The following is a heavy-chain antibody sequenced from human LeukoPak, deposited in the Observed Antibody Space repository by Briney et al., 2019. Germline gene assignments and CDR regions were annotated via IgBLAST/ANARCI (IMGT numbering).Heavy chain of an antibody. J-gene: IGHJ4*02. CDR3: ASWGSSGYSY. CDR1: GFTFSSYS. D-gene: IGHD3-22*01. Sequence: GGSLRLSCAASGFTFSSYSMNWVRQAPGKGLEWVSYISSSSTIYYADSVKGRFTISRDNAKNSLYLQMNSLRAEDTAVYYCASWGSSGYSYWGQGTLVTVSS. CDR2: ISSSSTI. V-gene: IGHV3-48*01.